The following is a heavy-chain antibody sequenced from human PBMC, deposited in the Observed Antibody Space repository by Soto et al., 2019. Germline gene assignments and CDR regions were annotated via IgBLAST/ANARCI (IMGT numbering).Heavy chain of an antibody. CDR3: ARASSITIFGVVNYYMDV. J-gene: IGHJ6*03. D-gene: IGHD3-3*01. Sequence: SETLSLTCTVSGGSISSGDYYWSWIRQPPGKGLEWIGYIYYSGSTNYNPSLKSRVTISVDTSKNQFSLKLSSVTAADTAVYYCARASSITIFGVVNYYMDVWGKGTTVTVSS. V-gene: IGHV4-30-4*01. CDR1: GGSISSGDYY. CDR2: IYYSGST.